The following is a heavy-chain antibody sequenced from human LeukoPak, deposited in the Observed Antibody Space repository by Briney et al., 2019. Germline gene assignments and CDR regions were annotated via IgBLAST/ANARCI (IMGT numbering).Heavy chain of an antibody. D-gene: IGHD1-26*01. CDR1: GFTFSSYA. J-gene: IGHJ3*02. CDR3: ARKKWEPTSNDAFDI. CDR2: ISGSGGRT. Sequence: GGSLRLSCAASGFTFSSYAMSWVRQAPGKGLEWVSDISGSGGRTYYADSVEGGFTISRDNSKNTLYLQMDSLRAEDTALYYGARKKWEPTSNDAFDIWGQGTMVAVSS. V-gene: IGHV3-23*01.